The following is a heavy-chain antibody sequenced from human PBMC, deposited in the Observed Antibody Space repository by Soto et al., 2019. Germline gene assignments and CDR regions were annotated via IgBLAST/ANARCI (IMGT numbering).Heavy chain of an antibody. D-gene: IGHD6-13*01. Sequence: QVDLVESGGGVVQPGRSLRLSCAASGFPFSSYGMHWVRQAPGKGLEWVAVISYDGSNQYYADSVKGRFTISRDNSKNTLYLEVNSLRPEDTAVYICAKSRMGSSWYEGDSWGQGTLVTVSS. CDR3: AKSRMGSSWYEGDS. V-gene: IGHV3-30*18. CDR2: ISYDGSNQ. J-gene: IGHJ4*02. CDR1: GFPFSSYG.